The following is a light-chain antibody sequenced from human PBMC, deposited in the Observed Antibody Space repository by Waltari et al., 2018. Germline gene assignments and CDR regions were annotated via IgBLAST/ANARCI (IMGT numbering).Light chain of an antibody. CDR2: GAS. CDR3: QHYVRLPVT. J-gene: IGKJ1*01. CDR1: QSFSRS. Sequence: EIVLTQSPGTLSLSPGERATLSCRASQSFSRSLAWYQQKPGQAPRLLIYGASSRATGIPDRFSGGGSGTDFSLTISRLEPEDFAVYYCQHYVRLPVTFGQGTKVEIK. V-gene: IGKV3-20*01.